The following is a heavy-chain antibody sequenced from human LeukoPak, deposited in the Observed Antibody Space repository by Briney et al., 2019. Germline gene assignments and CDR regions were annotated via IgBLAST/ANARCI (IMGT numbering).Heavy chain of an antibody. V-gene: IGHV1-46*01. CDR2: INPSGGST. CDR3: AGQMSSGWYPFDY. Sequence: VASVKVSCKASGYTFTSYYMHWVRQAPGQGLEWMGIINPSGGSTSYAQKFQGRVTMTRDMSTSTVYMELSSLRSEDTAVYYCAGQMSSGWYPFDYWGQGTLVTVSS. CDR1: GYTFTSYY. J-gene: IGHJ4*02. D-gene: IGHD6-19*01.